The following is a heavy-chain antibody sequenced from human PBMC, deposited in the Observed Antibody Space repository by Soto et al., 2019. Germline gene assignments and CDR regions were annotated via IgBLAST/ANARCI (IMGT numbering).Heavy chain of an antibody. V-gene: IGHV3-21*01. CDR2: ISSSSSYI. J-gene: IGHJ5*02. D-gene: IGHD3-22*01. CDR1: GFTFSSYS. Sequence: SGGSLRLSCAASGFTFSSYSMNWVRQAPGKGLEWVSSISSSSSYIYYADSVKGRFTISRDNAKNSLYLQMNSLRAEDTAVYYCARDGPHYDSSGSYNWFDPWGQGTLVTVSS. CDR3: ARDGPHYDSSGSYNWFDP.